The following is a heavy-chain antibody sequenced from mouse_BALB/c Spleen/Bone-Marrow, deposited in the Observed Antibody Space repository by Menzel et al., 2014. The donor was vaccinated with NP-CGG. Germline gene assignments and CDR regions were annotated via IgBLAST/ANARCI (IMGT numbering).Heavy chain of an antibody. J-gene: IGHJ3*01. Sequence: QVQLQQSGADLMKPGASVKISCKATGYTFSSYWIEWVKQRPGHGLEWIGEILPGSGSTNYNEKFKGKATFTADTSSNTAYMQLSSLTSEDSAVYYCARWVPYWEFAYWGQGTLVTVSA. CDR3: ARWVPYWEFAY. V-gene: IGHV1-9*01. CDR1: GYTFSSYW. CDR2: ILPGSGST. D-gene: IGHD4-1*01.